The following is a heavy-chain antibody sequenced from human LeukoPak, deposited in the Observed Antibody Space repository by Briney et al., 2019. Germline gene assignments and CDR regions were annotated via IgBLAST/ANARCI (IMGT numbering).Heavy chain of an antibody. V-gene: IGHV3-9*01. D-gene: IGHD3-16*01. J-gene: IGHJ6*03. CDR2: ISWNGGSI. Sequence: GGSLRLSCAASGLNFNEHGMNWVRQVPGKGLEWVSGISWNGGSIGYADSVKGRFTISRDNAKNSLYLQMSSLRAEDTALYYCVKGSEYLRGSLESYYFYYMDVWGKGTTVTVSS. CDR1: GLNFNEHG. CDR3: VKGSEYLRGSLESYYFYYMDV.